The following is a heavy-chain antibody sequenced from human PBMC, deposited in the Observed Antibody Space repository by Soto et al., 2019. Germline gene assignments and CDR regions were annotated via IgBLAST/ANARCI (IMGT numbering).Heavy chain of an antibody. V-gene: IGHV3-74*01. CDR3: AKQEGAAFYYDGMDV. Sequence: PGGSLRLSCAASGFTVSSYWMHWVRQAPGKGLVWVSCINSDGSITSYADSVKGRFTISRDNAKNTLYLHMNSLRAEDTAVYYCAKQEGAAFYYDGMDVWGQGTTVTVSS. CDR2: INSDGSIT. J-gene: IGHJ6*02. CDR1: GFTVSSYW.